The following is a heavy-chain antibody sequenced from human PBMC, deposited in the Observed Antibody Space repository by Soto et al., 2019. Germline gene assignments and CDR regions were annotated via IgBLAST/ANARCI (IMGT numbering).Heavy chain of an antibody. CDR1: GGSISSGGYY. D-gene: IGHD3-22*01. Sequence: QVQLQESGPGLVKPSQTLSLTCTVSGGSISSGGYYWSWIRQHPGKGLEWIGYIYYSGSTYYNPSLTSRVTISVDTSKNQFSLKLRSVTAADTAVYHCAISSGYADWFDPWGQGTLVTVSS. CDR2: IYYSGST. V-gene: IGHV4-31*03. J-gene: IGHJ5*02. CDR3: AISSGYADWFDP.